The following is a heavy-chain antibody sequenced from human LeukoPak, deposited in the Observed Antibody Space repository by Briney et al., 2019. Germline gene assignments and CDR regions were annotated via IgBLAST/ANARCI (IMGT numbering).Heavy chain of an antibody. D-gene: IGHD3-22*01. J-gene: IGHJ4*02. Sequence: ASVKVSCKASVYTFTGYYMHWVRQAPGQGLEWMGRINPNSGGTNYAQKFQGRVTMTRDTSISTAYMELSRLRSDDTAVYYCARGREYYDSSGYQDYWGQGTLVTVSS. CDR1: VYTFTGYY. CDR3: ARGREYYDSSGYQDY. CDR2: INPNSGGT. V-gene: IGHV1-2*06.